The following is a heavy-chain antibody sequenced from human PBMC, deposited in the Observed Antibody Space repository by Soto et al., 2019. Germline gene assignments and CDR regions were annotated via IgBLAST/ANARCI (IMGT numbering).Heavy chain of an antibody. CDR3: ARGVYYFDY. CDR2: ISGSGSDI. D-gene: IGHD2-8*01. V-gene: IGHV3-48*03. CDR1: GFTFSTYE. Sequence: EVQLVESGGGLVQPGGSLRLSCAASGFTFSTYEMNWVRQAPGKGLECISYISGSGSDIYYADSVMGRFTISRDNAKNSLYLQMNSLRAEDTAVYYCARGVYYFDYWGQGTLVTVSS. J-gene: IGHJ4*02.